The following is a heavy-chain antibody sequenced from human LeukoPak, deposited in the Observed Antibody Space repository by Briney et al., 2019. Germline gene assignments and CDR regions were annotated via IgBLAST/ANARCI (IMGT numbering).Heavy chain of an antibody. J-gene: IGHJ4*02. CDR1: GYSFTSYW. Sequence: GESLKISCKGSGYSFTSYWIGWVPQIPGKGLEWMGIIYPGDCDTRYSPSFQGQVTISADKSISTAYLQWSSLKASDTAMYYCASWYYYDSSGYYDWGQGTLVTVSS. CDR2: IYPGDCDT. D-gene: IGHD3-22*01. V-gene: IGHV5-51*01. CDR3: ASWYYYDSSGYYD.